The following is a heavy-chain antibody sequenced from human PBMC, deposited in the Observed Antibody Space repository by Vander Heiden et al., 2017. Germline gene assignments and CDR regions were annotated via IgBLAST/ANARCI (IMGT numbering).Heavy chain of an antibody. CDR2: IYYSGTA. CDR3: ARARDGYLADYFDY. V-gene: IGHV4-39*01. D-gene: IGHD5-12*01. CDR1: GDFISNNYYY. J-gene: IGHJ4*02. Sequence: QLQLQESGPGLVKPSEPVSLTCDVSGDFISNNYYYWGWIRQPPGKGLEWIGNIYYSGTAFYNPSLKSRVTISVDTPTNQFSLRLRSVTAADTAVYYCARARDGYLADYFDYWGQGSLVTVSS.